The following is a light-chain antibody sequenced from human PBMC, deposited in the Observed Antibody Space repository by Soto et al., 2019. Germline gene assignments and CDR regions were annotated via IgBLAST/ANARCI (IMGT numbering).Light chain of an antibody. J-gene: IGKJ3*01. CDR1: QGISNY. V-gene: IGKV1-27*01. Sequence: DIQMTQSPSSLSASVGDRVTITCRASQGISNYLAWYQQQPGKPPKLLMYAASTLQSGVPSRFSGSGSGTDLTLTISSLLPEDVASYYCQRYNSVPPVTFGPGTKVNL. CDR2: AAS. CDR3: QRYNSVPPVT.